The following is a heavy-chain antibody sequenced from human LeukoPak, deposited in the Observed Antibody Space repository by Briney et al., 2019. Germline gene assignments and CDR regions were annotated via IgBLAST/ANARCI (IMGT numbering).Heavy chain of an antibody. J-gene: IGHJ4*02. Sequence: GGSLRLSCAASGFTVSSNYMSWVRQAPGKGLEWVSVIYSDGSTYYADSVKGRFTISRDNSKNTLYLQMNSLRAEGTAVYYCAREYSGYDRTDYWGQGTLVTVSS. D-gene: IGHD5-12*01. CDR2: IYSDGST. CDR1: GFTVSSNY. V-gene: IGHV3-53*01. CDR3: AREYSGYDRTDY.